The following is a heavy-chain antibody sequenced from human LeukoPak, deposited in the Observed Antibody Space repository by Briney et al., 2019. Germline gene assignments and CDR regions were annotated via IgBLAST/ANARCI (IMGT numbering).Heavy chain of an antibody. CDR1: GFTFSSNW. CDR3: VKEDHSGSYYYFDY. D-gene: IGHD1-26*01. CDR2: INEDGSTT. J-gene: IGHJ4*02. V-gene: IGHV3-74*01. Sequence: GGSLRLSCAASGFTFSSNWMHWVRQAPGKGLVWVSRINEDGSTTNYADSVKGRSTIFRDNAKNTLYLQMNSLRAEDTAVYYCVKEDHSGSYYYFDYWGQGTLVTVSS.